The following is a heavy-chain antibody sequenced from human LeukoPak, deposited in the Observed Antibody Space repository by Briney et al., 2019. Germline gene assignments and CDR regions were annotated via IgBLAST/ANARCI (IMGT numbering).Heavy chain of an antibody. CDR1: GFTFSSYG. CDR2: ISYDGINK. V-gene: IGHV3-30*02. J-gene: IGHJ4*02. D-gene: IGHD3-22*01. CDR3: ARGSEDYDSSGYYYDLGDY. Sequence: GGSLRLSCAASGFTFSSYGMHWVRQAPGKGLEWVAFISYDGINKYYADSVKGRFTISRDNSKNTLYLQMNSLRAEDTAVYYCARGSEDYDSSGYYYDLGDYWGQGTLVTVSS.